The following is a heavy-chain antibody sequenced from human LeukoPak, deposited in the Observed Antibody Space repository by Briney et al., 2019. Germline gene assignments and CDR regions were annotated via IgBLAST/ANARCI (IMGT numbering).Heavy chain of an antibody. V-gene: IGHV4-39*01. J-gene: IGHJ3*02. CDR1: GGSISSSSYY. Sequence: SETLSLTCTVSGGSISSSSYYWGWIRQPPGKGLEWIGSIYYSGSTYYNPSLKSRVTISVDTSKSQFSLKLSSVTAADTAVYYCARRVYDRGVGAFDIWGQGTMVTVSS. CDR3: ARRVYDRGVGAFDI. D-gene: IGHD2-8*01. CDR2: IYYSGST.